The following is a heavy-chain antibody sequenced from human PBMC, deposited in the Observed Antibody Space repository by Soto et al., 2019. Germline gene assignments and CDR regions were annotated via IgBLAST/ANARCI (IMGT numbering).Heavy chain of an antibody. CDR2: IDPSDSYT. CDR1: GYSVTSYW. V-gene: IGHV5-10-1*01. Sequence: PGGSLKISCQGSGYSVTSYWSSWLRQMPGKGLEWMGRIDPSDSYTNYSPSFQGHVTISADKSISTAYLQWSSLKASDTAMYYCTVRGVIPPSPYYYGMDVWGQGTTVTVSS. D-gene: IGHD3-10*01. J-gene: IGHJ6*02. CDR3: TVRGVIPPSPYYYGMDV.